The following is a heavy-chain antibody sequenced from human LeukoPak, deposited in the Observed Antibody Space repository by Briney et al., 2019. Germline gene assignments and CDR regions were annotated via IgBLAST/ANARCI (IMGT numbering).Heavy chain of an antibody. D-gene: IGHD3-10*02. Sequence: GGSLRLSCAGSGFTFSRYWMSWVRQAPGKGLEWVANIKEDGSEKYYVASVKGRFTISRDNAKNSLYLQMNSLRAEDTAVYYCAELGITMIGGVWGKGTTVTISS. CDR1: GFTFSRYW. J-gene: IGHJ6*04. V-gene: IGHV3-7*01. CDR2: IKEDGSEK. CDR3: AELGITMIGGV.